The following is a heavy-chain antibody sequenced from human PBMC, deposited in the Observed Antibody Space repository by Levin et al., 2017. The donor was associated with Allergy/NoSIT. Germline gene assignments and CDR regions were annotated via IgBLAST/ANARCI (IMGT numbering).Heavy chain of an antibody. D-gene: IGHD3-10*01. CDR3: AKEINRPYPNYYGSGVDAFDI. J-gene: IGHJ3*02. Sequence: GGSLRLSCAASGFTFSGSAMHWVRQASGKGLEWVGRIRSEANSYATAYAASVKGRFTISRDNSKNTLYLQMNSLRAEDTAVYYCAKEINRPYPNYYGSGVDAFDIWGQGTMVTVSS. CDR1: GFTFSGSA. V-gene: IGHV3-73*01. CDR2: IRSEANSYAT.